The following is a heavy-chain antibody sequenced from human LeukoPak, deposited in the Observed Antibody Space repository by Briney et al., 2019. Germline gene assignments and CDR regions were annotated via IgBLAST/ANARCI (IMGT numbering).Heavy chain of an antibody. CDR2: ISGSGGGT. CDR1: GFTFSSYG. CDR3: AKRTIAGIVDY. J-gene: IGHJ4*02. D-gene: IGHD6-13*01. V-gene: IGHV3-23*01. Sequence: GGSLRLSCAASGFTFSSYGMHWVRQAPGKGLEWVSAISGSGGGTYYAASVKGRFTISRDNSKNTLYLQMNSLRAEDTAVYYCAKRTIAGIVDYWGQGTLVTVSS.